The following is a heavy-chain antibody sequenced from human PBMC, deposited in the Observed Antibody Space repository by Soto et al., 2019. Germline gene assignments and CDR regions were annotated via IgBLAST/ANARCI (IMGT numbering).Heavy chain of an antibody. D-gene: IGHD6-6*01. V-gene: IGHV4-4*07. Sequence: PSETLSLTCTVSGGSISSYYWSWIRQPAGKGLEWIGRIYSSGSTNYNPSLKSRVTMSVDTSKNQFSLKLSSVTAADTAIYYCAREYSSSSGRTLDICGHGTMVTVSS. J-gene: IGHJ3*02. CDR2: IYSSGST. CDR1: GGSISSYY. CDR3: AREYSSSSGRTLDI.